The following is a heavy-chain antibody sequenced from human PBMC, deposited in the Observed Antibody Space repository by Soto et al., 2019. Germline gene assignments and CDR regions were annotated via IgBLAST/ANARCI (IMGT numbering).Heavy chain of an antibody. CDR2: IYTSVST. V-gene: IGHV4-4*07. CDR3: ARVYPPDGSGGYEFAEWFDY. D-gene: IGHD3-10*01. Sequence: SETLSLTCTVSGGSISSYYWSWIRQPAGKGLEWIGRIYTSVSTNYNPSLKTRVTMSVDTSKNQFSLKLSSVTAADTAVYYCARVYPPDGSGGYEFAEWFDYWGRGTLVTVSS. CDR1: GGSISSYY. J-gene: IGHJ5*01.